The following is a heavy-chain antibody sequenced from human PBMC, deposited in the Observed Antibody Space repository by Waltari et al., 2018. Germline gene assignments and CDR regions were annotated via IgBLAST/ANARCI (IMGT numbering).Heavy chain of an antibody. CDR2: LYHSGDT. CDR1: CIPVFSGFF. V-gene: IGHV4-38-2*01. CDR3: VRRHWEAGYYRDQ. Sequence: QVHLQESGPGLLNPSETLSLTCAVSCIPVFSGFFWGWIRQAPVVGLEWMGSLYHSGDTYYNPSLESRVTISRDTSKNQFSLKVRSVTAADTALYYCVRRHWEAGYYRDQWGPGTLVTVSS. J-gene: IGHJ4*02. D-gene: IGHD3-9*01.